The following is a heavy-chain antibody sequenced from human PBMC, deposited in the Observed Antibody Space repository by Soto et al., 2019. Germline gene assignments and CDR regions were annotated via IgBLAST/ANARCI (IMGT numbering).Heavy chain of an antibody. CDR1: GDSVSSNSAA. D-gene: IGHD6-6*01. Sequence: QTLSLTCAISGDSVSSNSAAWNWIRQSPSRGLEWLGRTYYRSKWYNDYAVSVKSRITINPDTSKNQFSLQLNSVTPEDTAVYYCARESRYSSSLTQPYYYYYGMDVWGQGTMVTVSS. V-gene: IGHV6-1*01. J-gene: IGHJ6*02. CDR2: TYYRSKWYN. CDR3: ARESRYSSSLTQPYYYYYGMDV.